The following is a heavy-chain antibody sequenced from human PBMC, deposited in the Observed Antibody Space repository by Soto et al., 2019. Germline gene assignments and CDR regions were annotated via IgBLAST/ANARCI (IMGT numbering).Heavy chain of an antibody. CDR1: GGSISSSSYY. J-gene: IGHJ6*02. D-gene: IGHD5-18*01. CDR2: IYYSGST. CDR3: ARVDTAMVNYYYYGMDV. Sequence: PSETLSLTCTVSGGSISSSSYYFFCIRQPPWKGLEWIGSIYYSGSTYYNPSLKSRVTISVDTSKNQFSLKLSSVTAADTAVYYCARVDTAMVNYYYYGMDVWGQGTTVTVSS. V-gene: IGHV4-39*01.